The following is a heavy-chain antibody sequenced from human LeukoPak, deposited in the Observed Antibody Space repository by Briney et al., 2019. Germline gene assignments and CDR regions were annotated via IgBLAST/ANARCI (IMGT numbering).Heavy chain of an antibody. CDR3: SAGGLDY. CDR1: GFTFSGSA. CDR2: IRTKGNNYAT. V-gene: IGHV3-73*01. Sequence: GGSLRLSCAASGFTFSGSAMHWVRQASGEGLQWVGHIRTKGNNYATAYAASVKGRFTISRDDSKNTAYLQMSSLKTEDTAVYYCSAGGLDYWGQGTLVTVSS. J-gene: IGHJ4*02. D-gene: IGHD2-15*01.